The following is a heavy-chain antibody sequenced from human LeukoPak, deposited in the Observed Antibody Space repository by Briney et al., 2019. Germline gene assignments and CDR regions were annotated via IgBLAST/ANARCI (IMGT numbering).Heavy chain of an antibody. Sequence: ASVKVSCKASGYTFTDYYMHWVRQAPGQGLEWMGWINPNSGGTNYAQKFQGRVTMTRDTSISTAYMELSRLTSDDTAVYFCARETYYSSGNVYNRIDYWGQGTLVTVSS. CDR1: GYTFTDYY. CDR3: ARETYYSSGNVYNRIDY. J-gene: IGHJ4*02. V-gene: IGHV1-2*02. CDR2: INPNSGGT. D-gene: IGHD3-10*01.